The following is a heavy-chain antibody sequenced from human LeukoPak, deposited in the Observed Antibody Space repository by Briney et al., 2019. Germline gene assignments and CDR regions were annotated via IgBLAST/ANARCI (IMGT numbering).Heavy chain of an antibody. J-gene: IGHJ4*02. V-gene: IGHV3-23*01. CDR3: AKDGLYSDTSDCVFDS. CDR2: ITGSGGTK. CDR1: GFTFNNYA. Sequence: GGSLRLSCAASGFTFNNYAMTWVRQPPGKGLDWVSSITGSGGTKFYADSVKGRFTVYRDNSKNTVHLQMNSLRADDTAVYYCAKDGLYSDTSDCVFDSWGQGTLVTVSS. D-gene: IGHD3-22*01.